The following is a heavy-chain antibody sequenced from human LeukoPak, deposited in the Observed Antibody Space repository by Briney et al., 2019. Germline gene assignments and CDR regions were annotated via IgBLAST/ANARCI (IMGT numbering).Heavy chain of an antibody. CDR2: INHSGST. CDR3: ARGKWAFDY. D-gene: IGHD1-26*01. V-gene: IGHV4-34*01. CDR1: GGSFSGYY. Sequence: SETLSLTCAVYGGSFSGYYWSWIRQPPGKGLEWIGEINHSGSTNYNPSLMSRVTISVDTSKNQFSLKLSSVTAADTAVYYCARGKWAFDYWGQGTLVTVSS. J-gene: IGHJ4*02.